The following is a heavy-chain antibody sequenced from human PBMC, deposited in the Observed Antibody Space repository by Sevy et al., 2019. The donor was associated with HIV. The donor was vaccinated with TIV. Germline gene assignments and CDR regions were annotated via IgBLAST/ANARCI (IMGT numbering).Heavy chain of an antibody. D-gene: IGHD6-19*01. CDR2: ISSSSSYI. CDR1: RFTFSSYS. CDR3: ARDPSCWSHYGMDV. Sequence: GGSLRLSCAASRFTFSSYSMNWVRQAPGKGLEWVSSISSSSSYIYYSDSVKGRFTISRDNAKNSLYLQMNSLRAEDTAVYYCARDPSCWSHYGMDVWGHGTTVTVSS. V-gene: IGHV3-21*01. J-gene: IGHJ6*02.